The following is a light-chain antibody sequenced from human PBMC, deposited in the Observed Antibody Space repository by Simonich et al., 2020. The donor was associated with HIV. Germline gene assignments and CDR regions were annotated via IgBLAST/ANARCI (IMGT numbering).Light chain of an antibody. V-gene: IGKV1-5*03. CDR1: QSISNW. CDR3: QQYSNYSRT. Sequence: DIQMTQSPSTLSASVGDRVTITCRASQSISNWLAWYQQKPGKAPKVLIYKAFSLESGVPSRFSGSGSGTEFTLTISSLQPDDFATYFCQQYSNYSRTFGQGTKVDIK. J-gene: IGKJ1*01. CDR2: KAF.